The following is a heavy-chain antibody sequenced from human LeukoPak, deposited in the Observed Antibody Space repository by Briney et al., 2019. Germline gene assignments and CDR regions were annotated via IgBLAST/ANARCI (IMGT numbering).Heavy chain of an antibody. CDR2: IKQDGSEK. D-gene: IGHD6-19*01. J-gene: IGHJ4*02. CDR3: ARQRGSGCLDY. CDR1: GFAFSTYW. V-gene: IGHV3-7*01. Sequence: PGGSLRLSCAASGFAFSTYWMGWIRQAPGKGLEWVASIKQDGSEKYYVDSVKGRFTISKDNAQNSLYLQMNSLRAEDTAVYYCARQRGSGCLDYWGQGTLVTVSS.